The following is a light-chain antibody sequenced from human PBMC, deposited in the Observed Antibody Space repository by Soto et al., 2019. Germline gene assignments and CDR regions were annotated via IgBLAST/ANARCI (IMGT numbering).Light chain of an antibody. CDR2: NNN. CDR1: RASIGSNT. CDR3: AAWDDSLSGPV. J-gene: IGLJ3*02. Sequence: QAVLTQPPSASGTPGQRVTISCSGSRASIGSNTVTWYQHLPGAAPKLLVYNNNQRPSGVPDRFSGSKSDTSASLAISGLQFEDEAVYYSAAWDDSLSGPVFGGGTKLTVL. V-gene: IGLV1-44*01.